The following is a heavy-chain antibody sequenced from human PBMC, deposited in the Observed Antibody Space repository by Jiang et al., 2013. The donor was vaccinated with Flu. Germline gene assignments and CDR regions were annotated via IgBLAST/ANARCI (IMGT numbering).Heavy chain of an antibody. CDR2: INAGGGHK. D-gene: IGHD2-21*02. Sequence: SGAEVKKPGASVKVSCKASGYTFTLYAMHWVRQAPGQRLEWMGWINAGGGHKKYSQKFQDRITITRDTSASIVYMEVNSLTSEDTAVYYCARRGCGGDCYGFDFWGQGTLVTVSS. V-gene: IGHV1-3*01. CDR3: ARRGCGGDCYGFDF. CDR1: GYTFTLYA. J-gene: IGHJ4*02.